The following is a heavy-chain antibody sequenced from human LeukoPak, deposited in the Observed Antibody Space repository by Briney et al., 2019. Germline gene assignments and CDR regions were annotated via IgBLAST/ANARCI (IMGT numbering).Heavy chain of an antibody. CDR3: ARDSGSSWSFYYYYGMDV. D-gene: IGHD6-13*01. CDR2: IKQDGSEK. Sequence: GGSLRLSCAASGFTFSSYWMSWVRQAPGKGLEWVANIKQDGSEKYYVDSVKGRFTISRDNAKNSLYLQMNSLRAEDTAVYYCARDSGSSWSFYYYYGMDVWGQGTTVTVS. V-gene: IGHV3-7*01. J-gene: IGHJ6*02. CDR1: GFTFSSYW.